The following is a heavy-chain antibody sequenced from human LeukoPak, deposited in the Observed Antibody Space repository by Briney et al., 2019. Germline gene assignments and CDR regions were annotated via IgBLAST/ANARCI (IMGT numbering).Heavy chain of an antibody. V-gene: IGHV3-21*01. D-gene: IGHD3-22*01. J-gene: IGHJ4*02. CDR1: GFTFSSYS. Sequence: PGGSLRLSCAASGFTFSSYSMNWVRQAPGKGLEWVSSISSSSSYIYYADSVKGRFTISRDNAKNSLHLQMNSLRAEDTAVYYCVSSIVVEYPGGFDYWGQGTLVTVSS. CDR3: VSSIVVEYPGGFDY. CDR2: ISSSSSYI.